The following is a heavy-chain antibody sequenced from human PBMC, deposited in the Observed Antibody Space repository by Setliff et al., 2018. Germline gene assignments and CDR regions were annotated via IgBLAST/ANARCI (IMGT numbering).Heavy chain of an antibody. D-gene: IGHD3-9*01. Sequence: GGSLRLSCAASGFTFSSYAMHWVRQAPGKGLEWVAVISYDGSNKYYADSVKGRFTISRDNSKNTLYLQMNSLRAEDTAVYYCAKVLTLRYSQSLGRYFDYWGQGTLVTVSS. J-gene: IGHJ4*02. CDR3: AKVLTLRYSQSLGRYFDY. V-gene: IGHV3-30-3*01. CDR2: ISYDGSNK. CDR1: GFTFSSYA.